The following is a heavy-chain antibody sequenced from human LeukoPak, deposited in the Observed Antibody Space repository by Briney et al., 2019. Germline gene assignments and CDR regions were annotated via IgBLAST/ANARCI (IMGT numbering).Heavy chain of an antibody. Sequence: NASETLSLTCTVSGGSISSGGYYWSWIRQHPGKGLEWIGYIYYSGSTYYNPSLKSRVTISVDTSKNPFSLKLSSVTAADTAVYYCAREGGDSSGYYFDYWGQGTLVTVSS. CDR2: IYYSGST. J-gene: IGHJ4*02. D-gene: IGHD3-22*01. CDR3: AREGGDSSGYYFDY. V-gene: IGHV4-31*03. CDR1: GGSISSGGYY.